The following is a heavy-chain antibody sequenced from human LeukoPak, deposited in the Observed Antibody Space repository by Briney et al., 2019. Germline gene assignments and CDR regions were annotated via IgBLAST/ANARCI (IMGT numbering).Heavy chain of an antibody. V-gene: IGHV1-18*01. J-gene: IGHJ6*02. CDR1: GYGFSNYG. CDR3: ARGLGGDYYYYGMDV. Sequence: ASVKVSCKASGYGFSNYGIGWVRQAPGQGLEWMGWISAYNGDTKYVQKFQARVSMTTDTSTSTAYMELRSLRSDDTAVYYCARGLGGDYYYYGMDVWGQGTTVTVSS. D-gene: IGHD2-15*01. CDR2: ISAYNGDT.